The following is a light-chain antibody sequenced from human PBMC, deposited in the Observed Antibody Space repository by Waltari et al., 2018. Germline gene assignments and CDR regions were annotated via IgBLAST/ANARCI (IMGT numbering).Light chain of an antibody. CDR3: CSFTSSSTWV. V-gene: IGLV2-14*03. CDR2: DVS. CDR1: TRDLGGYNY. J-gene: IGLJ3*02. Sequence: QSALTQPASVSGSPGQSITISCTGTTRDLGGYNYVSWYQQHPGKAPKLIIFDVSSRPSGVSNRFSGSKSANTASLIISGLQAEDEADYYCCSFTSSSTWVFGGGTKLTVL.